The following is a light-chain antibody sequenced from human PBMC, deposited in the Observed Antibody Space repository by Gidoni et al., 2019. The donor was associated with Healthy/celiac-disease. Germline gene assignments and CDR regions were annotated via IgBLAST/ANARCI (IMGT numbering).Light chain of an antibody. Sequence: SYELTQPPSVSVSPGQTASIPCSGDKLGDNYAGWYHQKPGQSPVLVIYQDSKRPSGIPERFSGSNSGNTATLTISGTQAMDEADYYCQAWNSSRVFGGGTKLTVL. V-gene: IGLV3-1*01. CDR2: QDS. J-gene: IGLJ2*01. CDR1: KLGDNY. CDR3: QAWNSSRV.